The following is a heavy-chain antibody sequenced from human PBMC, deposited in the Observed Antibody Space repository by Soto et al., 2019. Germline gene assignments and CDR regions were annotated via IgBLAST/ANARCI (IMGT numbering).Heavy chain of an antibody. D-gene: IGHD6-13*01. V-gene: IGHV3-21*01. CDR3: ARDLSSRGLYYYYYGMDV. CDR2: ISSSSSYI. Sequence: LRLSCAASGFTFSSYSMNWVRQAPGKGLEWVSSISSSSSYIYYADSVKGRFTISRDNAKNSLYLQMNSLRAEDTAVYYCARDLSSRGLYYYYYGMDVWGQGTTVTVSS. J-gene: IGHJ6*02. CDR1: GFTFSSYS.